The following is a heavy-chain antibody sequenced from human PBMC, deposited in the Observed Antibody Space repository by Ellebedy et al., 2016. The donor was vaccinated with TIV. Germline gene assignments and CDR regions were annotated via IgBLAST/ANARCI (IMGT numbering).Heavy chain of an antibody. D-gene: IGHD6-13*01. CDR3: ARAISAVSTWDAH. J-gene: IGHJ4*02. Sequence: SETLSLXXAVSGGSLSGYYWSWIRQPPGKGLDWIGEINHSGPTNYNPSLKRRVTISVDTSKNQFSLKLSSVTAADTALYFCARAISAVSTWDAHWGQGTLVTVSS. CDR2: INHSGPT. CDR1: GGSLSGYY. V-gene: IGHV4-34*01.